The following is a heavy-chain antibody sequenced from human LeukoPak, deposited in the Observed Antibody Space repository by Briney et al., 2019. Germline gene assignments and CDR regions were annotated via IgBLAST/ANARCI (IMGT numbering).Heavy chain of an antibody. CDR3: ARFRSGSYPKPHWFDP. CDR1: GFTFSSYG. CDR2: ISGSGGST. D-gene: IGHD1-26*01. J-gene: IGHJ5*02. Sequence: PGGSLRLSCVASGFTFSSYGMSWVRQAPGKGLEWVSAISGSGGSTYYADSVKGRFTISRDNSKNTLYLQMNSLRAEDTAVYYCARFRSGSYPKPHWFDPWGQGTLVTVSS. V-gene: IGHV3-23*01.